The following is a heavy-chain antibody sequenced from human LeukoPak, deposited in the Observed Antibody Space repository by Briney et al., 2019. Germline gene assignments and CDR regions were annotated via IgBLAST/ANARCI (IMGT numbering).Heavy chain of an antibody. CDR1: GYTLTELS. D-gene: IGHD6-13*01. J-gene: IGHJ3*02. CDR3: ATSHLGIAAAGPANDAFDI. CDR2: FDREDGET. Sequence: ASVKVSCKVSGYTLTELSMHWVRQAPGKGLEWMGGFDREDGETIYAQKFQGRVTMTEDTSTDTAYMELSSLRSEDTAVYYCATSHLGIAAAGPANDAFDIWGQGTMVTVSS. V-gene: IGHV1-24*01.